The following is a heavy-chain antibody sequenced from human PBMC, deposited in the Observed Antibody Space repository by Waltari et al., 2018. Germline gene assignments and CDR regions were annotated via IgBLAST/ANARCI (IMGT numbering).Heavy chain of an antibody. V-gene: IGHV3-9*01. CDR2: ISWDRGSI. J-gene: IGHJ3*01. D-gene: IGHD4-17*01. Sequence: EVQLVESGGGFVQPGRSLRLSCAASGCTFKVFGMHWVRQAPRKGLEWVAGISWDRGSISYAESVKGRFTISRDNAKNSLYLQMNSLKSEDTALYYCVHGDYHAFDVWGQGTMVTVSS. CDR3: VHGDYHAFDV. CDR1: GCTFKVFG.